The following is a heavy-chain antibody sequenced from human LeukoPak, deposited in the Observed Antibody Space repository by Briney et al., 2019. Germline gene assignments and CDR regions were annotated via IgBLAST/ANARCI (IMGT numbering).Heavy chain of an antibody. Sequence: GGSLRLSCTISGYNFNNAYMNWVRQAPGKGLEWVGRIKSNRDGGTIDYAAPVKGRFTISRDDSKNTLYLQMSRLKTEDTAVYYCTTDRQWCTYNWGQGTLVTVSS. J-gene: IGHJ4*02. CDR3: TTDRQWCTYN. CDR2: IKSNRDGGTI. V-gene: IGHV3-15*01. CDR1: GYNFNNAY. D-gene: IGHD2-8*02.